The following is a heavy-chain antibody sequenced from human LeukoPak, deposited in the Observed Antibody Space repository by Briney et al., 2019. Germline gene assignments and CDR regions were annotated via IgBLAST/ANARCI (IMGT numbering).Heavy chain of an antibody. J-gene: IGHJ5*02. Sequence: SETLSLTCTVSGGSISSYYWSWIRQPPGKGLEWIGYIYYSGSTNYNPSLKSRVTISVDTSKNQFSLKLSSVTAADTAVYYCARLGEPEPYSSSWFPGNWFDPWGQGTLVTVSS. V-gene: IGHV4-59*12. CDR1: GGSISSYY. CDR3: ARLGEPEPYSSSWFPGNWFDP. D-gene: IGHD6-13*01. CDR2: IYYSGST.